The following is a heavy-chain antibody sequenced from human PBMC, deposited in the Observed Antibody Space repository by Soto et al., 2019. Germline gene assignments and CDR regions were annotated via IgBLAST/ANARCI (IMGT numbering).Heavy chain of an antibody. CDR3: TKDSHWVIISPTHDR. CDR1: GFTFRSSP. Sequence: EVQLWESGGGLVQPGGSLRLSCAVSGFTFRSSPMSWVRRAPGKGLEWVSGINGGDDSEHYVDSVRGRFTIIRDNSKNLLLLQMNSLRVEDTAIYYCTKDSHWVIISPTHDRWGQGTQVTVSS. CDR2: INGGDDSE. V-gene: IGHV3-23*01. J-gene: IGHJ5*02. D-gene: IGHD3-16*01.